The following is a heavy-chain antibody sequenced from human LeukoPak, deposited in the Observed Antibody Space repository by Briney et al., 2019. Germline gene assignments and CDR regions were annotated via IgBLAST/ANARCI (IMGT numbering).Heavy chain of an antibody. D-gene: IGHD5-18*01. V-gene: IGHV3-30-3*01. J-gene: IGHJ4*02. CDR1: GFTFSSYA. Sequence: GRSLRPSCAASGFTFSSYAMHWVRQAPGKGLEWVAVISYDGSNKYYADSVKGRFTISRDNSKNTLYLQMNSLRAEDTAVYYCAKDLGYSYGYRYWGQGTLVTVSS. CDR3: AKDLGYSYGYRY. CDR2: ISYDGSNK.